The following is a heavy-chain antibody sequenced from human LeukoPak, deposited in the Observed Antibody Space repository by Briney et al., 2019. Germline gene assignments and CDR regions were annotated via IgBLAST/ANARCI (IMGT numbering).Heavy chain of an antibody. D-gene: IGHD2/OR15-2a*01. CDR1: GFTFSSYA. J-gene: IGHJ5*02. CDR2: INGRGDNT. CDR3: AKDRVSPGFNLFDP. V-gene: IGHV3-23*01. Sequence: GGSLRLCCAASGFTFSSYAMNWVRQAPGKGLEWVSAINGRGDNTYYADSVKGRFTISRDNSKSTLFLQMNSLRAEDTAIYYCAKDRVSPGFNLFDPWGQGTLVTVSS.